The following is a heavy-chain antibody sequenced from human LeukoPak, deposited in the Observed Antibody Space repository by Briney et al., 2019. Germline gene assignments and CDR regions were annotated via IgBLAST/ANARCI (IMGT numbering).Heavy chain of an antibody. Sequence: GRSLRLSCAASGFTFRNYGMHWVRQAPGKGLEWVAVISYDGSNKYYADSVKGRFTISRDNSKNTLYLQMNSLRAEDTAVYYCARDLIVGAVAYYYGMDVWGQGTTVTVSS. J-gene: IGHJ6*02. CDR3: ARDLIVGAVAYYYGMDV. CDR2: ISYDGSNK. D-gene: IGHD1-26*01. V-gene: IGHV3-30*03. CDR1: GFTFRNYG.